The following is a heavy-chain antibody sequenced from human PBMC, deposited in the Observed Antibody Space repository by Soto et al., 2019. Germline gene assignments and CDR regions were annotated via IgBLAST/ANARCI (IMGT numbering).Heavy chain of an antibody. Sequence: QVQLVESGGGVVQPGTSLRLSCVASGFTLSSYSIDWVRQAPGKGLDWVAVISYDGNSQFYGDSVKGRFIVSRDNSRNTPYLQLNNLQAEDTAVYYCAKVSRPSRVSTPDFDYWGQGTLVTVSS. V-gene: IGHV3-30-3*01. J-gene: IGHJ4*02. D-gene: IGHD3-10*01. CDR2: ISYDGNSQ. CDR1: GFTLSSYS. CDR3: AKVSRPSRVSTPDFDY.